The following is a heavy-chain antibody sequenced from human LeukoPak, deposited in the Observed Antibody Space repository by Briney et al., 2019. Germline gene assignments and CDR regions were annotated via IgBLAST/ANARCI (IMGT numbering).Heavy chain of an antibody. Sequence: GGSLRLSRAASGFTFSSYSMNWVRQAPGEGLEWVSSISSSSSYIYYADSVKGRFTISRDNAENSLYLQMNSLRAEDTAVYYCARETTLTTSLFDLWGQGTLVTVSS. CDR2: ISSSSSYI. CDR1: GFTFSSYS. D-gene: IGHD4-11*01. V-gene: IGHV3-21*04. J-gene: IGHJ4*02. CDR3: ARETTLTTSLFDL.